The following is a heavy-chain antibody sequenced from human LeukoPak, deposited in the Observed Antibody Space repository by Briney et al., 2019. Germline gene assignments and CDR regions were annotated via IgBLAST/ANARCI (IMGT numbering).Heavy chain of an antibody. D-gene: IGHD1-26*01. V-gene: IGHV3-48*03. J-gene: IGHJ4*02. Sequence: PGGSLRLSCAASGFNFGFYEMNWVRQAPGKGLEWVSYISNSGDTIYYADSVKGRFTISRDNTKNSLCLHMNSLRAGDTAVYYCARGGGSYPFFDYWGQGTLVTVSS. CDR1: GFNFGFYE. CDR2: ISNSGDTI. CDR3: ARGGGSYPFFDY.